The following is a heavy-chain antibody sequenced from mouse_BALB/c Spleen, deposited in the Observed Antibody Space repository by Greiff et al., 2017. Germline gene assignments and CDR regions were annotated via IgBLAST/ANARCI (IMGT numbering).Heavy chain of an antibody. D-gene: IGHD2-1*01. Sequence: VQGVESGPGLVAPSQSLSITCTVSGFSLTGYGVNWVRQPPGKGLEWLGMIWGDGSTDYNSALKSRLSISKDNSKSQVFLKMNSLQTDDTARYYCARENYGNYPAGNFDVWGAGTTVTVSS. CDR2: IWGDGST. V-gene: IGHV2-6-7*01. CDR3: ARENYGNYPAGNFDV. J-gene: IGHJ1*01. CDR1: GFSLTGYG.